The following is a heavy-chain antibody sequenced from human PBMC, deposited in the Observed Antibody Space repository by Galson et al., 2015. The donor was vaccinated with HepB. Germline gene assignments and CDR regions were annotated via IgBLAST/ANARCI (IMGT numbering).Heavy chain of an antibody. Sequence: SLRLSCAASGFTFNSYWMSWVRQAPGKGLEWVASIKQDGSEKYYVDSVKGRFTISRDNAKKSLYLQMNSLRAEDTAVYYCASDLFYYDSSGYGYYFDYWGQGTLVTVSS. CDR3: ASDLFYYDSSGYGYYFDY. V-gene: IGHV3-7*03. D-gene: IGHD3-22*01. CDR2: IKQDGSEK. CDR1: GFTFNSYW. J-gene: IGHJ4*02.